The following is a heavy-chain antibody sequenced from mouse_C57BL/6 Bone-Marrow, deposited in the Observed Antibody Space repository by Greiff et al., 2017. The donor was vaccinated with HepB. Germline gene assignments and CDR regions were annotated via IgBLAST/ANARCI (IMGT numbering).Heavy chain of an antibody. Sequence: QVQLQQPGAELVMPGASVKLSCKASGYTFTSYWMHWVKQRPGQGLEWIGEIDPSDSYTNYNQKFKGKSTLTVDKSSSTAYMQLSSLTSEDSAVYYCARALYDGYYGDYWGQGTTLTVYS. CDR3: ARALYDGYYGDY. D-gene: IGHD2-3*01. V-gene: IGHV1-69*01. J-gene: IGHJ2*01. CDR1: GYTFTSYW. CDR2: IDPSDSYT.